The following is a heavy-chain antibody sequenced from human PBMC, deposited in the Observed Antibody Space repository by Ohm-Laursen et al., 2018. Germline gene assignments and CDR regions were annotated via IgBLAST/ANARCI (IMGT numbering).Heavy chain of an antibody. J-gene: IGHJ5*02. CDR3: AREILGSENH. V-gene: IGHV3-7*01. Sequence: SLRLSCSASGFTFSSYGMHWVRQAPGKGLEWVANIRPDGSGTSYVDSVKGRFTISRDNARNSLYLQMNSLRPEDTAVYYCAREILGSENHWGQGTQVTVSS. CDR1: GFTFSSYG. CDR2: IRPDGSGT. D-gene: IGHD3-22*01.